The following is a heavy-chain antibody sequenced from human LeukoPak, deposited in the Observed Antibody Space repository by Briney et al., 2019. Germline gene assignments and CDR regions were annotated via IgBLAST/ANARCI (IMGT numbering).Heavy chain of an antibody. V-gene: IGHV4-34*01. CDR2: INHSGST. CDR1: GGSFSGYY. Sequence: SETLSLTRAVYGGSFSGYYWSWIRQPPGKGLEWIGEINHSGSTNYNPSLKSRVTISVDTSKNQFSLKLSSVTAADTAVYYCARGWLRSAFDIWGQGTMVTVSS. D-gene: IGHD5-12*01. CDR3: ARGWLRSAFDI. J-gene: IGHJ3*02.